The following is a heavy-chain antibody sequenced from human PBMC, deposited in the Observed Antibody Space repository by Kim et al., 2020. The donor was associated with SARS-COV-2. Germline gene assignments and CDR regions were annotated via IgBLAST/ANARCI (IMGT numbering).Heavy chain of an antibody. CDR2: IWYDGSNK. Sequence: GGSLRLSCAASGFTFSSYGMHWVRQAPGKGLEWVAVIWYDGSNKYYADSVKGRFTISRDNSKNTLYLQMNSLRAEDTAVYYCARGAILTTSYYGMDVWGQGTTVTVSS. V-gene: IGHV3-33*01. CDR3: ARGAILTTSYYGMDV. D-gene: IGHD2-2*02. CDR1: GFTFSSYG. J-gene: IGHJ6*02.